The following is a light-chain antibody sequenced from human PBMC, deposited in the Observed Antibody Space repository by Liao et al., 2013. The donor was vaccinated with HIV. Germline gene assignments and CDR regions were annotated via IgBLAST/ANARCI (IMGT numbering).Light chain of an antibody. V-gene: IGLV3-21*04. CDR3: QVWDSSSDHRI. CDR1: NIGSNS. J-gene: IGLJ1*01. CDR2: QDS. Sequence: SYVLTQPPSVSVAPGKTATITCGGNNIGSNSVHWYQQKPGQAPVLVIYQDSKRPSGIPARFSGFNSGNTATLTISGTQAMDEADYYCQVWDSSSDHRIFGTGTKVTVL.